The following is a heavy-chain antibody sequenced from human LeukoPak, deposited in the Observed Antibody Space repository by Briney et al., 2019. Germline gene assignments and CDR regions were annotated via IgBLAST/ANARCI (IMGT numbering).Heavy chain of an antibody. Sequence: ASVKVSCKASGSTFTSYYIHWVRQAPGQGLEWMGIINPSGGSTSYAQKFQGRVTMTRDTSTTTVYMELSSLNSEGTAVYYCAMARYSSGWYVYWGQGTLVTVSS. CDR1: GSTFTSYY. D-gene: IGHD6-19*01. CDR2: INPSGGST. V-gene: IGHV1-46*01. J-gene: IGHJ4*02. CDR3: AMARYSSGWYVY.